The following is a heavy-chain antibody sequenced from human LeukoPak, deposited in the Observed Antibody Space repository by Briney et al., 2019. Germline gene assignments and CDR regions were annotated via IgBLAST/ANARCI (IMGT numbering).Heavy chain of an antibody. CDR3: AKDRGGYSHGMDV. J-gene: IGHJ6*02. V-gene: IGHV3-30-3*01. Sequence: GGSLRLSCAASGFTFSSYAMHWVRQAPGKGLEWVAVISYDGSNKYYADSVKGRFTISRDNSKNTLYLQMNSLRAEDTAVYYCAKDRGGYSHGMDVWGQGTTVTVSS. CDR1: GFTFSSYA. CDR2: ISYDGSNK. D-gene: IGHD5-18*01.